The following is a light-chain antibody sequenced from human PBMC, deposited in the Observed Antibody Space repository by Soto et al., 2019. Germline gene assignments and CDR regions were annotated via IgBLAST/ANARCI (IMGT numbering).Light chain of an antibody. CDR1: SSDVGAYNY. V-gene: IGLV2-14*03. CDR2: DVS. CDR3: PSYRPSTLYA. Sequence: QSVLTQPASVSGSPGQSITISCTGTSSDVGAYNYVSWYQHHPGKAPKLIIHDVSTRPSGVSDRFSGSKSGNTASLTISGLRAADEADYYCPSYRPSTLYAFGTGTKVTVL. J-gene: IGLJ1*01.